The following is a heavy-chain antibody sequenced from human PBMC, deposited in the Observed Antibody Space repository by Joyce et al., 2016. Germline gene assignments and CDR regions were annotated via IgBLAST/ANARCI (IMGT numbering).Heavy chain of an antibody. CDR1: GFTLSGYA. D-gene: IGHD6-13*01. Sequence: EEFGGGVVQPGTSLRLSCAASGFTLSGYAMNWVRQAPDKGLEWLAIISYDGPNNFYADSVKGRFTISSDNSKNTLFLQMNGLTIEDTGVYFCARRGGISAGRKPGAFDIWGQGTLVTVSS. CDR3: ARRGGISAGRKPGAFDI. CDR2: ISYDGPNN. J-gene: IGHJ3*02. V-gene: IGHV3-30*04.